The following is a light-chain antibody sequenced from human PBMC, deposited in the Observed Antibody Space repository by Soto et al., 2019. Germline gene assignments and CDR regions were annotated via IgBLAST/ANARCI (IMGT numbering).Light chain of an antibody. V-gene: IGLV2-14*01. CDR2: GVS. J-gene: IGLJ2*01. CDR3: SSYKTSSTVVV. CDR1: SSDVGGYNY. Sequence: QSTLTQRACVSGSPGQSVTISCTGTSSDVGGYNYVSWYQQYPGKAPKLMIFGVSDRPSGVSNRFSGSKSGNTASLTISGLQAEDEADYYCSSYKTSSTVVVFGGGTKVTVL.